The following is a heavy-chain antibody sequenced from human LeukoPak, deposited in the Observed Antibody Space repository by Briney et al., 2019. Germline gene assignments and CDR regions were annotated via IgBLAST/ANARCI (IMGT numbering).Heavy chain of an antibody. Sequence: GGSLRLSCAASGFTFCSYAMHWVRQAPGKGLEYVSAISSNGGSTYYANSVKGRFTIFRDNSKNTLYLQMGSLKAEEMAVYYCARGGWAYRYFDLWGRGTLVTVSS. CDR2: ISSNGGST. D-gene: IGHD6-19*01. J-gene: IGHJ2*01. V-gene: IGHV3-64*01. CDR3: ARGGWAYRYFDL. CDR1: GFTFCSYA.